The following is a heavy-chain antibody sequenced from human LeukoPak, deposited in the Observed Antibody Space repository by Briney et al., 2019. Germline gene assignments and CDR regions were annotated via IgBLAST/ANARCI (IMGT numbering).Heavy chain of an antibody. CDR2: IAGTGSDT. Sequence: GGSLRLSCTASEFTFSSYVMSWVRQAPGKGLEWVSAIAGTGSDTYYADSVKGRFTISRDNSRNTLYLQMSSLRAEDTAVYYCAKCGYSGCHLIDYWGQGTLVTVSS. D-gene: IGHD5-12*01. V-gene: IGHV3-23*01. CDR3: AKCGYSGCHLIDY. J-gene: IGHJ4*02. CDR1: EFTFSSYV.